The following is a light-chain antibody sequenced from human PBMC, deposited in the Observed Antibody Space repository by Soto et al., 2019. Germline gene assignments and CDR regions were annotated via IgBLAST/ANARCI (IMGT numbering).Light chain of an antibody. V-gene: IGKV3-11*01. CDR3: QQRSDWPLL. CDR2: DAS. J-gene: IGKJ4*01. CDR1: QSVSNH. Sequence: EIVLTQSPATLSLSPGERATLSCRASQSVSNHLTWSQHIPCQAPRLLIYDASTRANGLPARCSGRGSGTDFTLTISSLEPEDFAVYYCQQRSDWPLLFGGGTRVEIK.